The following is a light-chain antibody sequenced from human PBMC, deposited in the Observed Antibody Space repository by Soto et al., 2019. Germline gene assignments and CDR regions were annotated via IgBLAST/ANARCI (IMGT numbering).Light chain of an antibody. Sequence: DIQMTQSPSTLSASVGDRVTITCRASQSISSWLAWYQQKPGKAPRLLIYKASNLESGVPSRFSGSGSGTEFTLTISSLQPDDSATYYCQQYNDTWTFGQGTKV. CDR2: KAS. J-gene: IGKJ1*01. V-gene: IGKV1-5*03. CDR1: QSISSW. CDR3: QQYNDTWT.